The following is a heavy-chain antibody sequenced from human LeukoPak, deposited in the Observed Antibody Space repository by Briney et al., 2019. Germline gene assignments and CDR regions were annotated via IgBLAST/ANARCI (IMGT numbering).Heavy chain of an antibody. J-gene: IGHJ4*02. CDR2: MSPNSGDT. Sequence: ASVKVSCKASGYTFTGYYIHWVRQAPGQGLEWMGWMSPNSGDTGFAQKFQGRVTMTRDTSISTAYMEVSRLTSDDTAVYFCARDLGIRGVATPFDYWGQGTLVTVSS. CDR1: GYTFTGYY. V-gene: IGHV1-2*02. D-gene: IGHD3-10*01. CDR3: ARDLGIRGVATPFDY.